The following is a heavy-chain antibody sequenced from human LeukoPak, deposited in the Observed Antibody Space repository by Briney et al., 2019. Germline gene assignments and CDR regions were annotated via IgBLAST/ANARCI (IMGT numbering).Heavy chain of an antibody. Sequence: GGSLRLSCEASGFSFSSHWMTWVRQAPGKGLEWLSFINSDGDNIYYRDSVKGRFTISRDNAKKTLYLEMNSLTVDDTAIYYCATSRVFGFWGQGTLVAVSS. CDR2: INSDGDNI. J-gene: IGHJ4*02. CDR1: GFSFSSHW. CDR3: ATSRVFGF. V-gene: IGHV3-48*03.